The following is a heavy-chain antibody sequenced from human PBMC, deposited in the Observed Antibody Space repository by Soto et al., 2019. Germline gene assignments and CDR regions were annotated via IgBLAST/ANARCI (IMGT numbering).Heavy chain of an antibody. CDR2: TIPVFNTA. V-gene: IGHV1-69*06. D-gene: IGHD3-10*01. CDR3: ARGVYGSGNYYTGPSAFDI. CDR1: GGTLSDHG. Sequence: QVQLEQSGAEVKKPGSSMKVSCKASGGTLSDHGVAWLRQAPGQGLEWMGGTIPVFNTAKYAQKFQGRVTVTADKFTNIAYMELSSLRCEDTAFYFCARGVYGSGNYYTGPSAFDIWGQGTMVIVSS. J-gene: IGHJ3*02.